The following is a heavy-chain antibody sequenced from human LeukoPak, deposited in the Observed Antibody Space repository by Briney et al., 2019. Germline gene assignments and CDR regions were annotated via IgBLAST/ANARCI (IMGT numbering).Heavy chain of an antibody. CDR1: GGSISSGGYY. CDR3: ARGSYGSHDS. Sequence: PSETLSLTCTVSGGSISSGGYYWSWVRQAPGEGLEWVSSISPTSGHIYYADSVKGRFTISRDNAQSSLYLQTSSLRAEDTAVYYCARGSYGSHDSWGQGTLVTVSS. J-gene: IGHJ5*01. V-gene: IGHV3-21*01. D-gene: IGHD4-17*01. CDR2: ISPTSGHI.